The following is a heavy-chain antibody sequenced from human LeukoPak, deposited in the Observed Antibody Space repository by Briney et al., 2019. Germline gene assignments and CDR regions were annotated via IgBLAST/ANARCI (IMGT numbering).Heavy chain of an antibody. CDR1: GFTFSSYW. V-gene: IGHV3-74*01. D-gene: IGHD6-13*01. Sequence: GGSLRLSCAAPGFTFSSYWMHWVRQAPGKGLEWVSRINSDGSSASYADSVKGRFTISRDNAKNTLYLQMNSLRAEDTAVYYCARAPSWAAAGTGNWFDPWGQGTLVTVSS. CDR2: INSDGSSA. J-gene: IGHJ5*02. CDR3: ARAPSWAAAGTGNWFDP.